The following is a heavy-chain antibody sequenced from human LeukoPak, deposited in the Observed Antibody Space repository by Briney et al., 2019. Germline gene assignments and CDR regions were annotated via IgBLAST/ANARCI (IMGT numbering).Heavy chain of an antibody. CDR1: GYTFTGYQ. CDR3: ARAGEYSGYDSIDY. J-gene: IGHJ4*02. D-gene: IGHD5-12*01. Sequence: ASVKVSCKASGYTFTGYQMHWVRQAPGQGLEWMGWMNPNSGNTGYAQKFQGRVTMTRNTSISTAYMELSSLRSEDTAVYYCARAGEYSGYDSIDYWGQGTLVTVSS. CDR2: MNPNSGNT. V-gene: IGHV1-8*02.